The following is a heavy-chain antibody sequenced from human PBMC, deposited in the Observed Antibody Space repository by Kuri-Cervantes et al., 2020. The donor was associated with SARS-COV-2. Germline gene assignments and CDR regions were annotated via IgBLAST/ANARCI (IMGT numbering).Heavy chain of an antibody. D-gene: IGHD6-13*01. CDR2: VRRDGSNY. V-gene: IGHV3-30*02. J-gene: IGHJ4*02. CDR3: AAIAAAGNFDY. CDR1: GFSFSYYG. Sequence: GESLKISCAASGFSFSYYGMHWVRQAPGKGLEWVGFVRRDGSNYYYADSVKGRFTISRHNSKNTLYLQMNSLRAEDTAVYYCAAIAAAGNFDYWGQGTLVTVSS.